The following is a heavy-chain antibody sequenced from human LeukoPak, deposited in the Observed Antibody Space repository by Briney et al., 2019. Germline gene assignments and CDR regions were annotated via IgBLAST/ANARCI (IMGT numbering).Heavy chain of an antibody. CDR2: IWYDGSNK. Sequence: GGSLRLSCAASGFTFSSYGMHWVRQAPGKGLGWVAVIWYDGSNKYYADSVKGRFTISRDNSKNTLYLQMNSLRAEDTAVYYCARDLAPYYYGSGSYRYYYGMDVWGQGTTVTVSS. CDR3: ARDLAPYYYGSGSYRYYYGMDV. V-gene: IGHV3-33*01. CDR1: GFTFSSYG. D-gene: IGHD3-10*01. J-gene: IGHJ6*02.